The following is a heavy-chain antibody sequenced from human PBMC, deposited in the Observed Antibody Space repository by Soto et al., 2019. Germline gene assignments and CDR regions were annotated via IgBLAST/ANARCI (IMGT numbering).Heavy chain of an antibody. D-gene: IGHD3-9*01. Sequence: PGGSLRLSCAASGFTFSSYSMNWVRQAPGKGLEWVSSISSSSSYIYYADSVKGRFTISRDNAKNSLYLQMNSLRAEDTAVYYCARDLLFYDILTGYYNAYLGYWGQGTLVTVSS. CDR1: GFTFSSYS. CDR3: ARDLLFYDILTGYYNAYLGY. J-gene: IGHJ4*02. CDR2: ISSSSSYI. V-gene: IGHV3-21*01.